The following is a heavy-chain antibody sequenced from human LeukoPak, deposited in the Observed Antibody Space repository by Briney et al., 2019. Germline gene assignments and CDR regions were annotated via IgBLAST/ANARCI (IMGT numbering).Heavy chain of an antibody. J-gene: IGHJ4*02. D-gene: IGHD6-6*01. CDR3: ARDEYSSSSTGNRSSWYDQKFDY. Sequence: ASVKVSCKASGYTFTSYGISWVRQAPGQGLEWMGWISAYNGVTNYAQKLQGRVTMTTDTSTSTAYMELRSLRSDDTAVYYCARDEYSSSSTGNRSSWYDQKFDYWGQGTLVTVSS. CDR1: GYTFTSYG. V-gene: IGHV1-18*01. CDR2: ISAYNGVT.